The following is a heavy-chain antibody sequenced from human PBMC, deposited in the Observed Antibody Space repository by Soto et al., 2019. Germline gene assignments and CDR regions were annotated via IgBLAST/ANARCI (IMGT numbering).Heavy chain of an antibody. V-gene: IGHV5-51*01. CDR3: ARLSGYARAYHYGIDV. CDR1: GYSFSNNW. D-gene: IGHD5-12*01. J-gene: IGHJ6*02. CDR2: IYPGDSDT. Sequence: AESLTISCKVSGYSFSNNWIGWVRQMPGKGLEWMGIIYPGDSDTRYTPSFQGQVTFSADRSISTAYLQWTSLKASDTAIYYCARLSGYARAYHYGIDVWGQGTTVTVSS.